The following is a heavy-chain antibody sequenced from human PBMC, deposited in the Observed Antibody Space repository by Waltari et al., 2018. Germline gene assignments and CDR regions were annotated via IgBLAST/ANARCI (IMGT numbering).Heavy chain of an antibody. CDR1: GFTFSSYG. Sequence: QVQLVESGGGVVQPGGSLRLSCAASGFTFSSYGMHWVRQAQGKGLEWVAFIRYDGSNKYYADSVKGRFTISRDNSKNTLYLQMNSLRAEDTAVYYCAKFALLGYSGGDAFDIWGQGTMVTVSS. CDR2: IRYDGSNK. V-gene: IGHV3-30*02. J-gene: IGHJ3*02. CDR3: AKFALLGYSGGDAFDI. D-gene: IGHD5-18*01.